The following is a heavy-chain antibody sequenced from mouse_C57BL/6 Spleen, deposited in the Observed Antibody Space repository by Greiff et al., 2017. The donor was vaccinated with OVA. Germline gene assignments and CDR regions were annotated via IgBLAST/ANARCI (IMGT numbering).Heavy chain of an antibody. V-gene: IGHV1-80*01. CDR3: ARDYDYDSWFAY. CDR2: IYPGDGDT. D-gene: IGHD2-4*01. Sequence: VQLKESGAELVKPGASVKISCKASGYAFSSYWMNWVKQRPGKGLEWIGQIYPGDGDTNYNGKFKGKATLTADKSSSTAYMQLSSLTSEDSAVYFCARDYDYDSWFAYWGQGTLVTVSA. CDR1: GYAFSSYW. J-gene: IGHJ3*01.